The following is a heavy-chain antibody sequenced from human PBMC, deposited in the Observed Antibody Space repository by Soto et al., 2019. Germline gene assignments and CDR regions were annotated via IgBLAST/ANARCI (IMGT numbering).Heavy chain of an antibody. CDR3: ARASDDYGDKAGSYFDY. V-gene: IGHV4-38-2*01. CDR2: IYHSGST. J-gene: IGHJ4*02. D-gene: IGHD4-17*01. CDR1: GYSISSGYY. Sequence: PSETLSLTCAVSGYSISSGYYWGWIRQPPGKGLEWIGSIYHSGSTYYNPSLKSRVTISVDTSKNQFSLKLSSVTAADTAVYYCARASDDYGDKAGSYFDYWGQGTMVTVSS.